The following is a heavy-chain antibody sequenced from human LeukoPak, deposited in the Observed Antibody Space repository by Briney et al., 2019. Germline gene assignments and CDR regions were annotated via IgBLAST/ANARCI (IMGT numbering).Heavy chain of an antibody. CDR3: ARGGELLNY. V-gene: IGHV4-61*02. D-gene: IGHD1-7*01. CDR1: GGSVSSGDYY. Sequence: SQTLSLTCTVSGGSVSSGDYYWSWIRQPAGKGLEWIGRIYTSGSTSYSPSLKSRVTISLDTSKNQFSLRLSSVTAADTAVYYCARGGELLNYLGQGTLVTVSS. J-gene: IGHJ4*02. CDR2: IYTSGST.